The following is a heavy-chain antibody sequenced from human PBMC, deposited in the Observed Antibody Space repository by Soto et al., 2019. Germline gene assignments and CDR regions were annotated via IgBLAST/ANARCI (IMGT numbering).Heavy chain of an antibody. CDR1: GFTFSSYA. J-gene: IGHJ1*01. D-gene: IGHD2-15*01. Sequence: PGGSLRLSCAASGFTFSSYAMSWVRQAPGKGLEWVSAISGSGGSTYYADSVKGRFTISRDNSKNTLYLQMNSLRAEDTAVYYCAKDLSFCSGGSCYSVSRFQHWGQGTLVTVSS. CDR2: ISGSGGST. CDR3: AKDLSFCSGGSCYSVSRFQH. V-gene: IGHV3-23*01.